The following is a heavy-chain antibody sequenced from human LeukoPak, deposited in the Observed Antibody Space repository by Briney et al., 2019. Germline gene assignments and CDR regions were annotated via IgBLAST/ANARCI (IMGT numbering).Heavy chain of an antibody. CDR2: INHSGST. Sequence: SETLSLTCAVYGGSFSGYYWSWIRQPPGKGLEWIGEINHSGSTNYNPSLKSLVTISVDTSKNQFSLKLSSVTAADTAVYYCASGGLKDRLVVIGYWGQGTLVTVSS. CDR1: GGSFSGYY. V-gene: IGHV4-34*01. CDR3: ASGGLKDRLVVIGY. D-gene: IGHD3-22*01. J-gene: IGHJ4*02.